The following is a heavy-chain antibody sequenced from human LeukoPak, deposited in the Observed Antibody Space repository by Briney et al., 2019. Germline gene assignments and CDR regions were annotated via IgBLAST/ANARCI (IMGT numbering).Heavy chain of an antibody. CDR1: GFIFNTNG. Sequence: GGSLRLSCAISGFIFNTNGMNWVRQSPGKGLEWLATIAGGDESTYYADSVKGRFAISRDNSKNTVFLHMDSLRVEDTAVYYCARGVYWSLDYWGQGTPVTVSS. D-gene: IGHD1-1*01. V-gene: IGHV3-23*01. J-gene: IGHJ4*02. CDR2: IAGGDEST. CDR3: ARGVYWSLDY.